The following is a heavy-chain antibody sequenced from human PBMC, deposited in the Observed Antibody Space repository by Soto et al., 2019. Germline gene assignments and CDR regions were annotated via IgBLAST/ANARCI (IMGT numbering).Heavy chain of an antibody. CDR3: AKYSSSWYWFDP. V-gene: IGHV1-2*02. J-gene: IGHJ5*02. Sequence: GASVKVSCKASGYTFTGYYMHWVLQAPGQGLEWMGWINPNSGGTNYAQKFQGRVTMTRDTSISTAYMELSRLRSDDTAVYYCAKYSSSWYWFDPWGQGTLVTVSS. CDR2: INPNSGGT. CDR1: GYTFTGYY. D-gene: IGHD6-13*01.